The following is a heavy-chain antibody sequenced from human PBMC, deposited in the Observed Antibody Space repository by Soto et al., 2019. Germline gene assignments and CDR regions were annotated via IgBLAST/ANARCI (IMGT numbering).Heavy chain of an antibody. CDR1: GGSISSYY. V-gene: IGHV4-59*08. Sequence: SLTCTLSGGSISSYYWSWIRQPPGKGLAWIGYMYYGGRTNYNPSLKSRVTISVDTSKMQVSLKLSSVTAADTAVYFCARGTPSPLKVRGSCRPWYDPWGEGTRVTVS. CDR3: ARGTPSPLKVRGSCRPWYDP. CDR2: MYYGGRT. J-gene: IGHJ5*02. D-gene: IGHD2-2*01.